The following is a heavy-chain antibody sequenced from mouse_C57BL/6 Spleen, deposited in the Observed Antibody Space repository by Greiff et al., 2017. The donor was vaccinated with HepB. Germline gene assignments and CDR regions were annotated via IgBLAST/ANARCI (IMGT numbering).Heavy chain of an antibody. D-gene: IGHD1-1*01. CDR3: ARPIITTVVYFDY. CDR1: GYTFTDYY. CDR2: INPNNGGT. V-gene: IGHV1-26*01. J-gene: IGHJ2*01. Sequence: VQLQQSGPELVKPGASVKISCKASGYTFTDYYMNWVKQSHGKSLEWIGDINPNNGGTSYNQKFKGKATLTVDKSSSTAYMELRSLTSEDSAVYYCARPIITTVVYFDYWGQGTTLTVSS.